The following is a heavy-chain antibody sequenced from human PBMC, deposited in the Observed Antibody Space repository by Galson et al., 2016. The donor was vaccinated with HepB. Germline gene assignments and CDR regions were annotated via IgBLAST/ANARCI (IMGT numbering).Heavy chain of an antibody. V-gene: IGHV3-48*01. CDR1: GFAFSAYS. J-gene: IGHJ4*02. CDR3: AKDFAILGYCTRAGCYSFFDK. CDR2: ISSRSSTV. Sequence: SLRLSCAASGFAFSAYSMNWVRQAPGKGLEWVSYISSRSSTVYYADSLKGRFTISRDNAKNSLYLQMNTLRAEDTARYYCAKDFAILGYCTRAGCYSFFDKWGQGTLVTVSS. D-gene: IGHD2-8*02.